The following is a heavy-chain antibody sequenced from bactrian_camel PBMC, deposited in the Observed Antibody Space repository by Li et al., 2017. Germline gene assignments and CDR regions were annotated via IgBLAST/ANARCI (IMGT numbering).Heavy chain of an antibody. CDR1: GITRSSYC. CDR2: IRIGGGNE. J-gene: IGHJ4*01. D-gene: IGHD5*01. V-gene: IGHV3S1*01. Sequence: VQLVESGGGSVQSGGSLRLSCVASGITRSSYCMGWFRQAPGKEPEGVASIRIGGGNELIADSVRGRFTISQDNAKATLRLEMNSLKPEDTAMYYCTALRRDGPGTCWDRQRDPENVYWGQGTQVTVS. CDR3: TALRRDGPGTCWDRQRDPENVY.